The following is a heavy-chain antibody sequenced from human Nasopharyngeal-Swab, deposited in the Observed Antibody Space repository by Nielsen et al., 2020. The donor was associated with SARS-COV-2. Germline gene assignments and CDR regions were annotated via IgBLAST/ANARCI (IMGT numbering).Heavy chain of an antibody. V-gene: IGHV3-15*01. Sequence: GGSLRLSCAASGFTFSNAWLSWVRQAPGKGLVWVGRIKSKTDGGTTDYAAPVKGRFTISRDDSKNTLYLQMNSLKTEDTAVYYCTTDPQQWLVEYYYYMDVWGKGTTVTVSS. CDR2: IKSKTDGGTT. J-gene: IGHJ6*03. CDR3: TTDPQQWLVEYYYYMDV. D-gene: IGHD6-19*01. CDR1: GFTFSNAW.